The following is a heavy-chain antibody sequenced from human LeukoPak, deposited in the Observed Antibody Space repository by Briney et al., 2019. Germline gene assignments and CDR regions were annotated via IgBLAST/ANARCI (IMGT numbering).Heavy chain of an antibody. V-gene: IGHV3-48*03. CDR1: GFTFSSYE. D-gene: IGHD3-10*01. CDR3: AKSGGSGSYYEDYYYMDV. J-gene: IGHJ6*03. Sequence: GGSLRLSCAASGFTFSSYEMNWVRQAPGKGLEWVSYISSSGSTIYYADSVKGRFTISRDNAKNTLYLQMNSLRAEDTAVYYCAKSGGSGSYYEDYYYMDVWGKGTTVTISS. CDR2: ISSSGSTI.